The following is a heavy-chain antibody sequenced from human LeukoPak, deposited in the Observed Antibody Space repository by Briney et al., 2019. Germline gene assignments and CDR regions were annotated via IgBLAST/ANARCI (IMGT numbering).Heavy chain of an antibody. CDR3: VRGTYTYGP. V-gene: IGHV4-59*01. CDR1: GGSISGYP. CDR2: IHYSGST. D-gene: IGHD5-18*01. J-gene: IGHJ5*02. Sequence: SETLSLTCTVSGGSISGYPWTWIRQPPGRGLEWIGNIHYSGSTNYNPSLKSRVTISVDTSKNQFSLKLSSVTAADTAVYYCVRGTYTYGPWGQGTLVTVSS.